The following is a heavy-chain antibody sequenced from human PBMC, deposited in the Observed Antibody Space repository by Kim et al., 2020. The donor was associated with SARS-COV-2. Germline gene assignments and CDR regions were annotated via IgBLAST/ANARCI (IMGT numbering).Heavy chain of an antibody. V-gene: IGHV3-23*01. D-gene: IGHD1-26*01. Sequence: ADTVKGRFTISKDNSNNTVYLEMNTLRAEDTAIYYCEKDQGGGTYHFFDHWGQGTLVTVSS. CDR3: EKDQGGGTYHFFDH. J-gene: IGHJ4*02.